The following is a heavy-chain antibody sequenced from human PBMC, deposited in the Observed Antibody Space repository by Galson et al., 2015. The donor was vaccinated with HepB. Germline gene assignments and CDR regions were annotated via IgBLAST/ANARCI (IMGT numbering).Heavy chain of an antibody. CDR1: GGTFSTYG. V-gene: IGHV1-69*13. J-gene: IGHJ5*02. D-gene: IGHD6-13*01. CDR2: IIPIFGTA. Sequence: SVKVSCKASGGTFSTYGFSWVRQAPGQGLEWMGGIIPIFGTANYAPKFQDRVTITADESTSTAYMELSSLRSEDTAVYYCARGHEIAEEGVFDPWGQGTLVTVSS. CDR3: ARGHEIAEEGVFDP.